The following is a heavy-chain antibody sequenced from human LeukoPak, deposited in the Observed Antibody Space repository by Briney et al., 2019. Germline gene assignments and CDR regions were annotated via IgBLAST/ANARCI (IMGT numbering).Heavy chain of an antibody. Sequence: GGSLRLSCVVSGFTFRTSWMAWVRQAPGKGLEWLANINKDARQTYYVDSVKGRFTVSRDNAENSLYLQMNSLRAEDTAVYYCATSLDAPGNYWGQGSLVTVSS. CDR1: GFTFRTSW. J-gene: IGHJ4*02. CDR3: ATSLDAPGNY. D-gene: IGHD3-9*01. CDR2: INKDARQT. V-gene: IGHV3-7*01.